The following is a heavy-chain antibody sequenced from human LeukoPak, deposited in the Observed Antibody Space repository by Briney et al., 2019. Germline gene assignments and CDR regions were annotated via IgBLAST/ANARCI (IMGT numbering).Heavy chain of an antibody. CDR3: ARDGGGPDAFDI. J-gene: IGHJ3*02. CDR2: ISESSSSK. CDR1: GLTFSSYS. V-gene: IGHV3-48*01. Sequence: AGSLRLSCAVSGLTFSSYSMNWVRQAPGKGLEWVSHISESSSSKHYADSVRGRFTVSRDNAKNSLYLQMNSLRAEDTAVYYCARDGGGPDAFDIWGQGTMVTVSS.